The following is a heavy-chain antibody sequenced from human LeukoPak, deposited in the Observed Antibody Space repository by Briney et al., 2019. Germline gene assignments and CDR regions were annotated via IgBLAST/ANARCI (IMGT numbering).Heavy chain of an antibody. Sequence: GGSLRLSCAASGFTFSNYAMSWVRQAPGKGLEWVSSISGGSTFYADSVKGRFTISRDDAKNTLYLQVNSLRAEDTAVYFCARGGSDTAMAHDYWGQGTLVTVSS. CDR1: GFTFSNYA. J-gene: IGHJ4*02. CDR3: ARGGSDTAMAHDY. CDR2: ISGGST. V-gene: IGHV3-23*01. D-gene: IGHD5-18*01.